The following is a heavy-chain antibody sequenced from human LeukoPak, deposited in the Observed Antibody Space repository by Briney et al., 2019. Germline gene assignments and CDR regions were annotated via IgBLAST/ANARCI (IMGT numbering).Heavy chain of an antibody. V-gene: IGHV4-4*07. J-gene: IGHJ3*02. Sequence: SETLSPTCTVSGGSISSYYWSWIRQPAGKGLEWIGRIYTSGSTNYNPSLKSRVTMSVDTSKNQFSLKLSSVTAADTAVYYCARAGYYYDRNGDAFDIWGQGTMVTVSS. D-gene: IGHD3-22*01. CDR1: GGSISSYY. CDR2: IYTSGST. CDR3: ARAGYYYDRNGDAFDI.